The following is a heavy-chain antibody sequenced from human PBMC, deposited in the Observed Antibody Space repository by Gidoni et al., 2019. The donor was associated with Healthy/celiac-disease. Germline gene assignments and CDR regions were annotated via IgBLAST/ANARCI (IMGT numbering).Heavy chain of an antibody. CDR2: ISGSGGST. Sequence: EVQLLESGGGLVQPGGSLRLSCAASGFTFSSYAMSWVRQAPGKGLEWVSAISGSGGSTYYADAVKGRFTISRDNSKNTLYLQMNSLRAEDTAVYYCATSSWELADAFDIWGQGTMVTVSS. D-gene: IGHD1-26*01. CDR1: GFTFSSYA. V-gene: IGHV3-23*01. CDR3: ATSSWELADAFDI. J-gene: IGHJ3*02.